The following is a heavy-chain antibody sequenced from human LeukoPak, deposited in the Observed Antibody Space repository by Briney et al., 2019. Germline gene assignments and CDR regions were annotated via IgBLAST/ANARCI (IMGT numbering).Heavy chain of an antibody. D-gene: IGHD1-14*01. Sequence: GGSLRLSCAASGFTFSSYWMSWVRQAPGKGLEWVANIKQDGSEKYYADSVKGRFTISGDNSKNTLYLQMNSLRAEDTAVYYCGRKSPRISFDYWGQGTLVTVSS. V-gene: IGHV3-7*01. CDR3: GRKSPRISFDY. J-gene: IGHJ4*02. CDR2: IKQDGSEK. CDR1: GFTFSSYW.